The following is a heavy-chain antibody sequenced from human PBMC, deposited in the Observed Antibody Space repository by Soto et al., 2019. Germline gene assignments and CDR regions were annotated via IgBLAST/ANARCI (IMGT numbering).Heavy chain of an antibody. CDR2: ISYDGSNK. Sequence: QVQLVESGGGVVQPGRSLRLSCAASGFTFSSYAMHWVRQAPGKGLEWVAVISYDGSNKYYADSVKGRFTISRDNSKNVLYLQMNSLRAEDTAVYYCASDGDYEGSEGRVDYWGQGTLVTVSS. D-gene: IGHD4-17*01. J-gene: IGHJ4*02. CDR3: ASDGDYEGSEGRVDY. CDR1: GFTFSSYA. V-gene: IGHV3-30-3*01.